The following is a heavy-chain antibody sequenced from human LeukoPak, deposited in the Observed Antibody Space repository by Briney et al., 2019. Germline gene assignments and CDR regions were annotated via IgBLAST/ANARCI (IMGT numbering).Heavy chain of an antibody. D-gene: IGHD3-22*01. Sequence: GGSLRLSCAASGFTFSSYAMHWVRQAPGKGLEWVSAISGSGGSTYYADSVKGRFTISRDNSKNTLYLQMNSLRAEDTAVYYCANYYYDSSGYPGYFDYWGQGTLVTVSS. J-gene: IGHJ4*02. CDR1: GFTFSSYA. CDR3: ANYYYDSSGYPGYFDY. CDR2: ISGSGGST. V-gene: IGHV3-23*01.